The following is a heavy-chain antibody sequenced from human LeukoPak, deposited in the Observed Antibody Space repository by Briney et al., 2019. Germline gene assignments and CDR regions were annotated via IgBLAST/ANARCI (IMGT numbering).Heavy chain of an antibody. J-gene: IGHJ1*01. CDR2: IYSGGST. D-gene: IGHD2-2*02. CDR3: AASDYCSSTSCYRGYFQH. V-gene: IGHV3-53*01. Sequence: PGGSLRLSCAASGFTVSSNYMSWVRQAPGKGLEWVSVIYSGGSTYYADSVKGRFTISRDNSKNTLYLQMNSLRAEDTAVYYCAASDYCSSTSCYRGYFQHWGQGTLVTVSS. CDR1: GFTVSSNY.